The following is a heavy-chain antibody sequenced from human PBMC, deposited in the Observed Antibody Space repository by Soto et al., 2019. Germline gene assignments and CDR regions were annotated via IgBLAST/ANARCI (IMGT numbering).Heavy chain of an antibody. CDR3: ARNSYGYLYYYYGMDV. CDR2: IIPIFGTA. V-gene: IGHV1-69*13. Sequence: SVKVSCKASGGTFSSYAISWVRQAPGQGLEWMGGIIPIFGTANYAQKFQGRVTITADESTSTDYMELSSLRSEDTAVYYCARNSYGYLYYYYGMDVWGQGTTVTVSS. J-gene: IGHJ6*02. D-gene: IGHD5-18*01. CDR1: GGTFSSYA.